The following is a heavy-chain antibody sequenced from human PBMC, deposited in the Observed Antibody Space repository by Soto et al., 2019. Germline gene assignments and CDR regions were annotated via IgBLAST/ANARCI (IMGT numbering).Heavy chain of an antibody. D-gene: IGHD6-19*01. Sequence: HPGGSLRLSCSASGFTFKSHAMHWVRQAPGKGLEYVSSIHTGGETTFYADAVKGRSIVSRDNSNNTLDLQMTSLKYEDSGVYYCVKGRAKHCSGRTCGLWMDLWGQGTTVTVSS. CDR2: IHTGGETT. V-gene: IGHV3-64D*06. CDR1: GFTFKSHA. CDR3: VKGRAKHCSGRTCGLWMDL. J-gene: IGHJ6*02.